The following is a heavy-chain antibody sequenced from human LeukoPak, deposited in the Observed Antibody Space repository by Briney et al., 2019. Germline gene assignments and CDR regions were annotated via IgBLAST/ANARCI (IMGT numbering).Heavy chain of an antibody. D-gene: IGHD2-15*01. CDR2: ISSNGGST. CDR3: ARVSGDSFVFDY. CDR1: GFTFSSYA. Sequence: PGGSLRLSCAASGFTFSSYAMHWVRQAPGKGLEYVSAISSNGGSTYYANSVKGRFTISRDNSKNTLYLQMGSLRAEDMAVYYCARVSGDSFVFDYWGQGTLVTVSS. V-gene: IGHV3-64*01. J-gene: IGHJ4*02.